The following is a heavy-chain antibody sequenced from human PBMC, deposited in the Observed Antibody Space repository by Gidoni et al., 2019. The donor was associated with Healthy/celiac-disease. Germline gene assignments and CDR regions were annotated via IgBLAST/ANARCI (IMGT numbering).Heavy chain of an antibody. CDR2: IYHSGST. Sequence: QVQLQESGPGLVKPSGTLSLTCAVSGGSISSSNWWRWVRQPPGKGLGWIGEIYHSGSTNYNPPLKSRFTISVDKSKNQFSLKLSSVTAADTAVYYCAREGGPGFGEPIGGFDYWGQGTLVTVSS. CDR3: AREGGPGFGEPIGGFDY. V-gene: IGHV4-4*02. J-gene: IGHJ4*02. CDR1: GGSISSSNW. D-gene: IGHD3-10*01.